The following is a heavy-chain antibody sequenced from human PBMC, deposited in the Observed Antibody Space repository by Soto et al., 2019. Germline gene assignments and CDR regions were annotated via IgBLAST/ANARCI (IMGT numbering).Heavy chain of an antibody. Sequence: GTRSLGCAAPGLSLRRYSTNWVRQAPGKGLEWVSYISISGTAIYYADSVKGRFTISRDDAKNSLYLKMNSLRDEDTSVYYCARDNGIASSFDPGDRGALGTVSS. V-gene: IGHV3-48*02. CDR1: GLSLRRYS. CDR2: ISISGTAI. D-gene: IGHD6-13*01. CDR3: ARDNGIASSFDP. J-gene: IGHJ5*02.